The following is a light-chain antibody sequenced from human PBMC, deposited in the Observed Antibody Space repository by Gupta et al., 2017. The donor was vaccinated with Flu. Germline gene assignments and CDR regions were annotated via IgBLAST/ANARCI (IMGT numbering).Light chain of an antibody. V-gene: IGKV3-20*01. CDR2: GAS. CDR3: QQYDSSSFT. J-gene: IGKJ2*01. CDR1: QIVYSSY. Sequence: ERATLSCRASQIVYSSYLGWYQQKPGQAPRLLIYGASYRATGIPDRFSGSGSGTDFTLTISRLEPEDFAVYYCQQYDSSSFTFGQGTKLEI.